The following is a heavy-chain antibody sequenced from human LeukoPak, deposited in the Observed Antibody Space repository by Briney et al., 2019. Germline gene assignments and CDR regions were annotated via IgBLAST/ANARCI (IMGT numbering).Heavy chain of an antibody. CDR3: ARGPYSYDSSGAFDI. V-gene: IGHV4-61*02. CDR2: ISSSGST. J-gene: IGHJ3*02. CDR1: GDSISSGDYY. D-gene: IGHD3-22*01. Sequence: SQTLSLTCTVSGDSISSGDYYWSWIRQPAGKGLDWIGRISSSGSTNYNPSLKSRVTISVDTSKNQFSLKLSSVTAADTAVYFCARGPYSYDSSGAFDIWGQGTMVTVSS.